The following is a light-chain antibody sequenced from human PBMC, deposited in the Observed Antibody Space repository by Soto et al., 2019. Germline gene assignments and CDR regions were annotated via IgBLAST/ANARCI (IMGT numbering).Light chain of an antibody. V-gene: IGKV3-15*01. CDR1: QSVSSK. J-gene: IGKJ1*01. Sequence: EIVMTQSPVTLSVSPGERATLSCRASQSVSSKLAWYQQKPGQAPRLLIYGASTRATDIPARISGSGSGTDFTLTISSLQSEDFAVYYCQQYNNWPRTFGQGTKVDIK. CDR3: QQYNNWPRT. CDR2: GAS.